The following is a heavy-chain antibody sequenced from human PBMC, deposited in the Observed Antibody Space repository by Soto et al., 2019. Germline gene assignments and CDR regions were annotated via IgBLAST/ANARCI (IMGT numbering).Heavy chain of an antibody. CDR3: ARDVEMATIYYYYGMDV. V-gene: IGHV1-18*01. J-gene: IGHJ6*02. CDR1: GYTFTSYG. Sequence: ASVKVSCKASGYTFTSYGISWVRQAPGQGLEWMGWSSAYNGNTNYAQKLQGRVTMTTDTSTSTAYMELRSLRSDDTAVYYCARDVEMATIYYYYGMDVWAKRPRSPSP. CDR2: SSAYNGNT. D-gene: IGHD5-12*01.